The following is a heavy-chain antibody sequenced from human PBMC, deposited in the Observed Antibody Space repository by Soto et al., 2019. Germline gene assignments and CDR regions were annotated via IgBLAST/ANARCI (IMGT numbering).Heavy chain of an antibody. V-gene: IGHV3-23*04. Sequence: EVQLVESGGGLVQPGGSLRLSCAVSGFTINSHAMGWVRQAPGKGLEWVSAIGPRGRDTYYADSVKGRFTISRDNSKNTVSLQMNSLRAEDTAVYYCAILGGTYYAFDFWGQGTLVTVS. CDR2: IGPRGRDT. CDR3: AILGGTYYAFDF. J-gene: IGHJ3*01. D-gene: IGHD1-26*01. CDR1: GFTINSHA.